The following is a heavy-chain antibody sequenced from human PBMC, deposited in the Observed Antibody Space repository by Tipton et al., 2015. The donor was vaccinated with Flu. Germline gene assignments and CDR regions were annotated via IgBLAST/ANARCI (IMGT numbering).Heavy chain of an antibody. J-gene: IGHJ4*02. D-gene: IGHD2-8*01. CDR2: INHSGST. V-gene: IGHV4-34*01. Sequence: LRLSCAVYGGSFSGYYWSWIRQPPGKGLEWIGEINHSGSTNYNPSLKSRVTISVDTSKNQFSLKLSSVTAADTAVYYCARDGNGGLFDYWGQGTLVTVSS. CDR3: ARDGNGGLFDY. CDR1: GGSFSGYY.